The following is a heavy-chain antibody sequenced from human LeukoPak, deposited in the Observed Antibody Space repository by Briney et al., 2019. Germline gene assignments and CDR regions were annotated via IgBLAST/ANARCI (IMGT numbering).Heavy chain of an antibody. CDR3: ARHWGLHSSGWYPNWFDP. D-gene: IGHD6-19*01. Sequence: PSETLSLTCAVYGGSFSGYYWGWIRQPPGKGLEWIGSIYYSGSTYYNPSLKSRVTISVDTSKNRFSLKLSSVTAADTAVYYCARHWGLHSSGWYPNWFDPWGQGTLVTVSS. V-gene: IGHV4-39*01. CDR2: IYYSGST. CDR1: GGSFSGYY. J-gene: IGHJ5*02.